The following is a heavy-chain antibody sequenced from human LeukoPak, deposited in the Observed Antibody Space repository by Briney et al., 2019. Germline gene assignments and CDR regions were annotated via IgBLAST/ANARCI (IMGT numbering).Heavy chain of an antibody. CDR2: ISGSGGST. CDR1: GFTFSNYA. CDR3: AKDLRGSCWYLPDS. J-gene: IGHJ4*02. D-gene: IGHD6-13*01. V-gene: IGHV3-23*01. Sequence: SGGSLRLSCAASGFTFSNYAMGWVRQAPGKGLEWVSAISGSGGSTYYADSVKGRLTISRDNSKGTLYVQMNSLRSEDTAVYYCAKDLRGSCWYLPDSWGQGTLVAVSS.